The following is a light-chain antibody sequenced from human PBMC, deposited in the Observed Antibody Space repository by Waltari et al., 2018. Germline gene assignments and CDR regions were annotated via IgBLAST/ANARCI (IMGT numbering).Light chain of an antibody. V-gene: IGKV1-39*01. CDR3: QQSYSVPLT. CDR1: QFNNNY. Sequence: DIQMTQSPSSLSASVGDTVTISCRASQFNNNYLNWYQQKPGKAPKLLIYAASILKHGVPAKFSGSGSATDFTLTISSLQFEDFATYYCQQSYSVPLTFGQGTRVEIK. CDR2: AAS. J-gene: IGKJ1*01.